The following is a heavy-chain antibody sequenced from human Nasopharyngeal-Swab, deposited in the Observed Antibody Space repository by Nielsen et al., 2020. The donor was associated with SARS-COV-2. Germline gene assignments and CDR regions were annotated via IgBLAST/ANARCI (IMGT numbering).Heavy chain of an antibody. V-gene: IGHV4-4*07. CDR3: ARDRHWLVDY. Sequence: WIRQPPGKGLEWIGRIYFSESTNYNPSLTSRVTMSVDTSKNQFSLKLGSVTAADTAVYYCARDRHWLVDYWGQGTLVTVSS. CDR2: IYFSEST. D-gene: IGHD6-19*01. J-gene: IGHJ4*02.